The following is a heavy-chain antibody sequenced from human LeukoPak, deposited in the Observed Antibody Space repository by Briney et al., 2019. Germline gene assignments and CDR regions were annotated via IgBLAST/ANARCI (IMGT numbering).Heavy chain of an antibody. V-gene: IGHV3-74*01. J-gene: IGHJ4*02. Sequence: PGGSLRLSCAASGFTFSNYWMHWVRQAPGKGLVWVSRINSDGINTSYADSVKGRFTISRDNSKNTLYLQMNSLRAEDTAVYYCARAQRGIAAAATFDYWGQGTLVTVSS. D-gene: IGHD6-13*01. CDR1: GFTFSNYW. CDR2: INSDGINT. CDR3: ARAQRGIAAAATFDY.